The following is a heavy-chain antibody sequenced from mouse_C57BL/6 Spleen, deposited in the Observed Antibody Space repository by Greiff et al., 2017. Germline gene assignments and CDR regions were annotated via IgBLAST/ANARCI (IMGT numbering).Heavy chain of an antibody. D-gene: IGHD3-2*02. J-gene: IGHJ3*01. V-gene: IGHV1-69*01. Sequence: QVQLKQPGAELVMPGASVKLSCKASGYTFTSYWMHWVKQRPGQGLEWIGEIDPSDSYTNYNQKFKGKSTLTVDKSSSTAYMQLISLTSEDSAVYYCARSADSSGPFAYWGQGTLVTVSA. CDR3: ARSADSSGPFAY. CDR1: GYTFTSYW. CDR2: IDPSDSYT.